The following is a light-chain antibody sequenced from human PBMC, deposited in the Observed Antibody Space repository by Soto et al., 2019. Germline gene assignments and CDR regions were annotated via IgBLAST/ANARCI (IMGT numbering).Light chain of an antibody. CDR1: QTVTTD. CDR3: HQHNNWLT. Sequence: EIVMTQSPVTLSVSPGERATLSCRASQTVTTDLAWYQQKPGQAPRLVIVSSSRRPTDVPARFSGSGSGTDFTLTITSLQSEDFGVYYCHQHNNWLTFGQGTKVDIK. J-gene: IGKJ1*01. CDR2: SSS. V-gene: IGKV3-15*01.